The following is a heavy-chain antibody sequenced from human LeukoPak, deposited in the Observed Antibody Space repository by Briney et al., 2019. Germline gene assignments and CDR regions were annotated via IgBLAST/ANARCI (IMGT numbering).Heavy chain of an antibody. J-gene: IGHJ6*02. V-gene: IGHV4-34*01. Sequence: SETLSLTCAVCGGSFSGYYWSWIRQPPGKGLEWIGEINHSGSTNYNPSLKSRVTISVDTSKNQFSLKLSSVTAADTAVYYCARVRLVRYSSGWRNYYYYGMDVWGQGTTVTVSS. CDR1: GGSFSGYY. CDR3: ARVRLVRYSSGWRNYYYYGMDV. D-gene: IGHD6-19*01. CDR2: INHSGST.